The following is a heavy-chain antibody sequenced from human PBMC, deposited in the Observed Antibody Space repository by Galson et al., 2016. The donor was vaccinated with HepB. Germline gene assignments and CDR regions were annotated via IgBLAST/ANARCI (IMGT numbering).Heavy chain of an antibody. D-gene: IGHD6-19*01. V-gene: IGHV3-7*01. CDR1: GFGLFNFW. CDR3: ARWDYTSGPLDS. Sequence: SLRLSCAASGFGLFNFWMNWVRQTPGGGLEWVANIKQDGSEKHYVDSVKGRFTISRDKAKNLLYLQMNSLRADDTAVYFCARWDYTSGPLDSWGRRTLVTFSS. J-gene: IGHJ4*02. CDR2: IKQDGSEK.